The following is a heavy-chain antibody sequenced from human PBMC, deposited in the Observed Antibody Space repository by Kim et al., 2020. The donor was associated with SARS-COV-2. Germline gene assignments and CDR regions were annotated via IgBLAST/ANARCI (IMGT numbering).Heavy chain of an antibody. D-gene: IGHD3-16*01. CDR2: IYYSGST. CDR1: GGSISSSSYY. Sequence: SETLSLTCTVSGGSISSSSYYWGWIRQPPGKGLEWIGSIYYSGSTYYNPSLKSRVTISVDTSKNQFSLKLSSVTAADTAVYYCARDWGDGSDAFDIWGQVTMVTVSS. V-gene: IGHV4-39*07. CDR3: ARDWGDGSDAFDI. J-gene: IGHJ3*02.